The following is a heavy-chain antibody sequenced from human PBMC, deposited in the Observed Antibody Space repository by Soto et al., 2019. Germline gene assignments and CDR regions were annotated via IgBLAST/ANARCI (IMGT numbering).Heavy chain of an antibody. CDR2: ISGRSSNI. Sequence: GGSLRLSFVASGFTFSSYAMSWVRQVPGRGLDWVSSISGRSSNIYYADSVKGRFTTSRDNSKNTLYLQMNSLGADDSGVYYCAKGGMSSPFDYWGQGT. CDR1: GFTFSSYA. V-gene: IGHV3-23*01. D-gene: IGHD1-26*01. CDR3: AKGGMSSPFDY. J-gene: IGHJ4*02.